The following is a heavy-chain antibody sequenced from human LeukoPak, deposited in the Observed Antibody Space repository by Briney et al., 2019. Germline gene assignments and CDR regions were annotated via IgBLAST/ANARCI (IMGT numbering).Heavy chain of an antibody. CDR2: IRQEGSEK. CDR3: ASGGGSRSSTFDCASTSCPIDY. CDR1: GFSFNTLW. Sequence: GESLRLSCAASGFSFNTLWMTWVPQATGRGRVCVANIRQEGSEKHYVDSVKGRFTISRDNANNSLYLQMNSLRGEDTAVYYCASGGGSRSSTFDCASTSCPIDYWGQGTHVTVSS. V-gene: IGHV3-7*01. J-gene: IGHJ4*02. D-gene: IGHD2-2*01.